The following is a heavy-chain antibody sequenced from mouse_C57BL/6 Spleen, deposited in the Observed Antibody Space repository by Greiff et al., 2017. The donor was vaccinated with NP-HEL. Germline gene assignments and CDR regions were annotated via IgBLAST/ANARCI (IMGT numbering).Heavy chain of an antibody. CDR1: GFTFSSYT. V-gene: IGHV5-9*01. CDR3: ARQLRYYFDY. CDR2: ISGGGGNT. J-gene: IGHJ2*01. Sequence: EVMLVESGGGLVKPGGSLKLSCAASGFTFSSYTMSWVRQTPEKRLEWVATISGGGGNTYYPDSVKGRFTISRDNAKNTLYLQLSSLRSEDTALYYCARQLRYYFDYWGQGTTLTVSS.